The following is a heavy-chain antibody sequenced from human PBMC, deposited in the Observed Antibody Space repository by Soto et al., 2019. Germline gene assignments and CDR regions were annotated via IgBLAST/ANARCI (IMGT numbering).Heavy chain of an antibody. V-gene: IGHV3-23*01. CDR3: AKVGGTTYYYDSSGYYYFDY. Sequence: GGSLRLSCAASGFTFSSYAMSWVRQAPGKGLEWVPAISGSGGSTYYADSVKGRFTISRDNSKNTLYLQMNSLRAEDTAVYYCAKVGGTTYYYDSSGYYYFDYWGQGTLVTVSS. D-gene: IGHD3-22*01. CDR2: ISGSGGST. J-gene: IGHJ4*02. CDR1: GFTFSSYA.